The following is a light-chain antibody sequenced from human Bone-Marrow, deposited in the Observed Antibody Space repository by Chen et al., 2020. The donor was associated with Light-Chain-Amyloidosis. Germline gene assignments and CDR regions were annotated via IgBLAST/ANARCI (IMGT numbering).Light chain of an antibody. V-gene: IGKV3-20*01. Sequence: EIVLTQSPGTLSLSPGEGANLSCRASQTISSNYLTWYQQKFGQAPRLLIYGSSSRSTGIPDRFSGSGSGTDFTLTSNCLAPEDFAMYYCKQYGTSPLTFGGGTKVEI. CDR2: GSS. CDR3: KQYGTSPLT. CDR1: QTISSNY. J-gene: IGKJ4*01.